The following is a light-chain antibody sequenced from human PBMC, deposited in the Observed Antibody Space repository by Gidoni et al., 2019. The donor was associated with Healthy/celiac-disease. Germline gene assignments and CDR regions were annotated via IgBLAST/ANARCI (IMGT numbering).Light chain of an antibody. CDR3: QQSYSTPRT. J-gene: IGKJ2*02. Sequence: IQITQSPSSLSASVGDRVTITCRASQSISSYLTWYQQKPGKAPRLLIYAASSLQSGIQSRFSGSGSGTDFTLTISSLQPEDFATYYCQQSYSTPRTFGEGTKLEIK. V-gene: IGKV1-39*01. CDR1: QSISSY. CDR2: AAS.